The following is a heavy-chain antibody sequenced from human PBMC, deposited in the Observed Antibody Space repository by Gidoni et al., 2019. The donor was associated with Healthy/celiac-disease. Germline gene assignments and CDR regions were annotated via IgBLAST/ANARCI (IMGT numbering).Heavy chain of an antibody. D-gene: IGHD1-26*01. CDR2: IRSKANSYAT. V-gene: IGHV3-73*02. Sequence: EVQLVESGGGLVQPGGALTRSCSASGSTFSGSAVHWVRQASGKGLEWVGRIRSKANSYATAYAASVKGRFTISRDDSKNTAYMQMNSLKTEDTAVYYCTPGATPVGYWGQGTLVTVSS. J-gene: IGHJ4*02. CDR3: TPGATPVGY. CDR1: GSTFSGSA.